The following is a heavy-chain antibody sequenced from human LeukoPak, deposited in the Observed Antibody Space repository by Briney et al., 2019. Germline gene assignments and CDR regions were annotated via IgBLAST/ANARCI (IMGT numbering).Heavy chain of an antibody. D-gene: IGHD5-12*01. CDR2: INPNSGGT. Sequence: ASVEVSCKASGYTFTGYYMHWVRQAPGQGLEWMGWINPNSGGTNYAQKFQGRVTMTRDTSISTAYMELGRLRSDDTAVYYCARYDSGYDYRGIDYWGQGTLVTVSS. V-gene: IGHV1-2*02. CDR3: ARYDSGYDYRGIDY. J-gene: IGHJ4*02. CDR1: GYTFTGYY.